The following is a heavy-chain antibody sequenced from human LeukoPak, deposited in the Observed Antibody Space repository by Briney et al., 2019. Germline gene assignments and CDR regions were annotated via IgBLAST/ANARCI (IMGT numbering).Heavy chain of an antibody. CDR3: AKDRLGYYYGSGSYPAFDY. J-gene: IGHJ4*02. CDR1: GFTFSSYA. CDR2: ISGSGGST. Sequence: GGSLRLSCAASGFTFSSYAMSWVRQAPGKGLEWVSAISGSGGSTYYADSVKGRFTISRDNSKNTLYPQMNSLRAEDTAVYYCAKDRLGYYYGSGSYPAFDYWGQGTLVTVSS. D-gene: IGHD3-10*01. V-gene: IGHV3-23*01.